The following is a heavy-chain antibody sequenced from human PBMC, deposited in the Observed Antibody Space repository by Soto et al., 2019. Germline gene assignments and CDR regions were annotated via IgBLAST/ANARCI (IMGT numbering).Heavy chain of an antibody. CDR1: GGSISSYH. D-gene: IGHD3-3*01. V-gene: IGHV4-59*08. CDR2: TSNSAPT. J-gene: IGHJ2*01. Sequence: PSETLSLTCTVSGGSISSYHWSWIRQSPGKGLEWIGYTSNSAPTIYNPSLKSRVTISADTSKNQFSLRLNSVTAADTAVYFCAILLRQAPRSVLFSTRRSSDL. CDR3: AILLRQAPRSVLFSTRRSSDL.